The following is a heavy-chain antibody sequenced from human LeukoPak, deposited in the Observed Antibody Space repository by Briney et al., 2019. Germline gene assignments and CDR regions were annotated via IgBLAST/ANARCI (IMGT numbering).Heavy chain of an antibody. CDR1: GVSMSSYN. J-gene: IGHJ3*02. V-gene: IGHV4-4*07. Sequence: SETLSLTCTGSGVSMSSYNWSWIRQPAGKGLEWIGRVYTSGNTNYNPSLKSRVTMSVDTSKNQFSLKLTSVTAADTAVYYCARGLSHYKDIWGQGTMVTVSS. CDR3: ARGLSHYKDI. CDR2: VYTSGNT. D-gene: IGHD1-14*01.